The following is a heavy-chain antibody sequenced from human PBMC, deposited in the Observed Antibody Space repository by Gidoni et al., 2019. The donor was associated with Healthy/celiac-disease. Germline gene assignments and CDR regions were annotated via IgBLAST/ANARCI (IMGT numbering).Heavy chain of an antibody. CDR3: IVLMVYAIGVFDY. CDR2: IKSKTDGGTT. V-gene: IGHV3-15*01. D-gene: IGHD2-8*01. CDR1: GFTFRNAW. J-gene: IGHJ4*02. Sequence: EVQLVEPGGGLVKPGGSLRLSWAASGFTFRNAWMSWVRQAPGKGLEWVDRIKSKTDGGTTDYAAPVKGRFTISRDDSKNTLYLQMNSLKTEDTAVYYCIVLMVYAIGVFDYWGQGTLVTVSS.